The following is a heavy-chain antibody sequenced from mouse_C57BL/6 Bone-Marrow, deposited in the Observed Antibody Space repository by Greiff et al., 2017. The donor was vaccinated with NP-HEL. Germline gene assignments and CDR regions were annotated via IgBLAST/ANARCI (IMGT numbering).Heavy chain of an antibody. V-gene: IGHV1-58*01. D-gene: IGHD2-4*01. CDR1: GYTFTSYG. J-gene: IGHJ3*01. CDR2: IYPGNGYT. Sequence: EVQLQQPGAELVRPGSSVKMSCKTSGYTFTSYGIHWVKQRPGQGLEWIGYIYPGNGYTEYNEKFKGKATLTSDTSSSTAYMQLSSLTSEDSAIDYCAIYDYSWFAYWGQGTLVTVSA. CDR3: AIYDYSWFAY.